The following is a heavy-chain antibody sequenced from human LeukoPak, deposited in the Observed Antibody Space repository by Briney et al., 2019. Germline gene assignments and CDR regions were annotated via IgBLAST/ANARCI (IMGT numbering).Heavy chain of an antibody. CDR3: AGQGYYYYYMDV. V-gene: IGHV4-59*05. CDR2: IYYSGST. CDR1: GGSISSYY. Sequence: PSETLSLTCTVSGGSISSYYWSWIRQPPGKGLEWIGSIYYSGSTYYNPSLKSRVTISVDTSKNQFSLKLSSVTAADTAVYYCAGQGYYYYYMDVWGKGTTVTISS. J-gene: IGHJ6*03.